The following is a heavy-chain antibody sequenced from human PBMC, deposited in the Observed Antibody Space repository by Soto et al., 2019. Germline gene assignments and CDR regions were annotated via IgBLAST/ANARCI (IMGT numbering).Heavy chain of an antibody. CDR1: GFTFSSYS. CDR2: ISSSSSTI. J-gene: IGHJ5*02. D-gene: IGHD4-17*01. V-gene: IGHV3-48*02. Sequence: EVQLVESGGGLVQPGGSLRLSCAASGFTFSSYSMNWVRQAPGKGLEWVSYISSSSSTIYYADSVKGRFTISRDNAKISLYLQMNSLRDEATAVYYCARGTHYGDYGFDPWGQGTLVAVST. CDR3: ARGTHYGDYGFDP.